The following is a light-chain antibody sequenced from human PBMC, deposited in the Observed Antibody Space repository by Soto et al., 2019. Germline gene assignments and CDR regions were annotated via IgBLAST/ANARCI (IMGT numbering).Light chain of an antibody. Sequence: DIQMTQSPSSLSASVGDRVTITCRASQGVSAYLLWYQQRQGRAPKLLIYAASNLLSGVPSRFSGSGSGTDFTLTISSLEPEDFAVYYCQQRSNWPPLTFGGGTKVEIK. CDR3: QQRSNWPPLT. CDR1: QGVSAY. J-gene: IGKJ4*01. CDR2: AAS. V-gene: IGKV1-39*01.